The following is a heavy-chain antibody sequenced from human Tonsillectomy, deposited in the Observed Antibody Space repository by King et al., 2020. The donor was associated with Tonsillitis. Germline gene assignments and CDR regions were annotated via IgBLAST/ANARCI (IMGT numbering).Heavy chain of an antibody. V-gene: IGHV3-33*08. CDR3: ARDQYRSGWYSYYFDY. J-gene: IGHJ4*02. D-gene: IGHD6-19*01. CDR1: GFTFSSYG. CDR2: IWYDGSNK. Sequence: VQLVESGGGVVQPGRSLRLSCAASGFTFSSYGMHWVRQAPGKGLEWVAVIWYDGSNKYYADSVKGRFTMASDNSKNTLYLQMNSLRAEDTAVYYCARDQYRSGWYSYYFDYWGQGTLVTVSS.